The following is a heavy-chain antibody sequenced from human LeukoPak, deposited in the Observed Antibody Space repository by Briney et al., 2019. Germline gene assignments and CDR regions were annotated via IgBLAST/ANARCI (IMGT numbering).Heavy chain of an antibody. Sequence: TGGSLRLSCVASGFSSTYTSWVRQAPGKGLEWVSVIYSGDSTYYADSVRGRFTISRDISKNTVYLQMNSLRPEDTAVYYCARDLRDGTGYWGQGTLVTVAS. J-gene: IGHJ4*02. D-gene: IGHD1-1*01. CDR1: GFSSTY. CDR2: IYSGDST. V-gene: IGHV3-66*02. CDR3: ARDLRDGTGY.